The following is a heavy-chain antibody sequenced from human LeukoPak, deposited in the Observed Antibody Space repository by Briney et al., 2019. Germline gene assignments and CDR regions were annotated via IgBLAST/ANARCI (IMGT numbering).Heavy chain of an antibody. J-gene: IGHJ4*02. V-gene: IGHV3-7*01. CDR2: IKHDGSDK. CDR3: ARGGHRQKEF. Sequence: GGSLRLSCSASGFTFSNYWMTWVRQSPGKGLEWVAIIKHDGSDKYCVDSVKGRFTISRDNAKNSLYLQMSSLGAEDTAVYYCARGGHRQKEFWGQGTLVTVSS. CDR1: GFTFSNYW. D-gene: IGHD3-10*01.